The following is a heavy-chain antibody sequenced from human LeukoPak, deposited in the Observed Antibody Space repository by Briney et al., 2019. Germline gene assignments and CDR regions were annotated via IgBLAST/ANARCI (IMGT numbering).Heavy chain of an antibody. D-gene: IGHD6-19*01. Sequence: PGGSLRLSCAASAFTFSSYAMRWVRQAPGKGLEWVSVISGGGDYTYYADSVRGRFTISRDNSKNTLYLQMNSLRAEDTAIYYCAKKLTPSSGWYWDYWGQGTLVTVSS. CDR1: AFTFSSYA. J-gene: IGHJ4*02. V-gene: IGHV3-23*01. CDR2: ISGGGDYT. CDR3: AKKLTPSSGWYWDY.